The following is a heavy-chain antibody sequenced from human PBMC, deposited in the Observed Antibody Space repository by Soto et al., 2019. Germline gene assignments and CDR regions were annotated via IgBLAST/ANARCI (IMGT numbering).Heavy chain of an antibody. J-gene: IGHJ5*02. CDR3: ALGSGSYYPLWFDP. CDR2: ILPIFGTA. CDR1: GGTFSSYA. Sequence: QVQLVQSGAEVKKPGSSVKVSCKASGGTFSSYAISWVRQAPGQGLEWMGGILPIFGTANYAQKFQGRVTITAAESTSTAYMELSSLRSEDTAVYYCALGSGSYYPLWFDPWGQGTQVTVSS. V-gene: IGHV1-69*12. D-gene: IGHD3-10*01.